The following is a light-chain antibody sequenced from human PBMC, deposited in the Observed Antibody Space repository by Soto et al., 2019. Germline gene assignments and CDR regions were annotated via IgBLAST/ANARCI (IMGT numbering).Light chain of an antibody. Sequence: ELVLTQSPCTLSLSPGDRATLSCRASQSVSSNYLARYQQKPGQAPRLLIYGASSRATGIPDRFSGSGSGTDFTLTISRLEPEDFAVYYCQRYGTSLPLTFGGGTKVEIK. V-gene: IGKV3-20*01. CDR2: GAS. CDR1: QSVSSNY. CDR3: QRYGTSLPLT. J-gene: IGKJ4*01.